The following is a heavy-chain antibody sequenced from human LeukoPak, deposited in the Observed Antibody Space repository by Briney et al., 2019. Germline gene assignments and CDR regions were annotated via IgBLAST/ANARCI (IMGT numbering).Heavy chain of an antibody. D-gene: IGHD5-18*01. CDR3: ARGYSYGIFDY. CDR2: ISGSGGST. V-gene: IGHV3-23*01. CDR1: GFTFSSYA. Sequence: GGSLRLSCAASGFTFSSYAMSWVRQAPGKGLEGVSAISGSGGSTYYADSVKGRFTISRDNSKNTLYLQMNSLRAEDTAVYYCARGYSYGIFDYWGQGTLVTVSS. J-gene: IGHJ4*02.